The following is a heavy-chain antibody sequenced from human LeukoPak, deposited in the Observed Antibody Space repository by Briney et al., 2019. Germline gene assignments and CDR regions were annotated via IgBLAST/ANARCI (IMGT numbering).Heavy chain of an antibody. CDR1: GGSISSSSYY. CDR3: ARHRGSCSGGSCYEYFEY. J-gene: IGHJ1*01. CDR2: IYYSGNT. V-gene: IGHV4-39*01. D-gene: IGHD2-15*01. Sequence: SETLPLTCTVSGGSISSSSYYWGWIRQPPGKGLEWIGSIYYSGNTYYNPSLKSRVTISVDTSKNQFSLNLMSVTAADTAVYYCARHRGSCSGGSCYEYFEYWGQGTLVTVSS.